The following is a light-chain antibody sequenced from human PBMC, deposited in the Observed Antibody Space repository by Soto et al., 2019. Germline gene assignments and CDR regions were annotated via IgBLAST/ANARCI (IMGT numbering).Light chain of an antibody. J-gene: IGKJ5*01. CDR2: DAS. Sequence: AIQLTQSPSSLSASVGDRVTITCRASQGVSSSLAWYQQKPGTAPKLLIYDASDLETGVPSRFSGSGSGTDFTLSVSSLQAEDFATYYCHQFNNYPLTFGQGTRLEIK. CDR1: QGVSSS. V-gene: IGKV1D-13*01. CDR3: HQFNNYPLT.